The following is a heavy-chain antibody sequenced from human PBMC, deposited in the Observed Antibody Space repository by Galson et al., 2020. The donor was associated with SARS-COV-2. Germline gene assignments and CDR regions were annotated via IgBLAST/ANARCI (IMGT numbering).Heavy chain of an antibody. V-gene: IGHV3-33*01. CDR3: ARDRSGTTLYY. CDR1: GFPFSNYG. J-gene: IGHJ4*02. CDR2: IYYDGSNK. Sequence: GGSLRLSCAASGFPFSNYGMHWVRQAPGKGLEWVAFIYYDGSNKFYADSVRGRFTISKDNSKNTLNLQMDSLRPDDTAFYYCARDRSGTTLYYWGQGTRVTVSP. D-gene: IGHD1-7*01.